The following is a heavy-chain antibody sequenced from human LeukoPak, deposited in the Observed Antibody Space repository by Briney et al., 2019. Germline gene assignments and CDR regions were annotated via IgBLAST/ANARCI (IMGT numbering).Heavy chain of an antibody. CDR1: GFTFSSYA. D-gene: IGHD2-15*01. J-gene: IGHJ4*02. V-gene: IGHV3-23*01. CDR3: AKGGSAIVVVAATNFDY. CDR2: ISGSGGST. Sequence: GGSLRLSCAASGFTFSSYAMSWVRQAPGKGLEWVSAISGSGGSTYYADSVKGRFTISRDNPKNTLYLQMNSLRAEDTAVHYCAKGGSAIVVVAATNFDYWGQGTLVTVSS.